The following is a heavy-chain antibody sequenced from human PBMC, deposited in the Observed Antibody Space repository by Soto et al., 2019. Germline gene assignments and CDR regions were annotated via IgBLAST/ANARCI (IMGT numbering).Heavy chain of an antibody. CDR2: INHSGST. CDR1: GGSFSGYY. D-gene: IGHD2-2*01. Sequence: QVQLQQWGAGLLKPSETLSLTCAVYGGSFSGYYWSWIRQPPGKGLEWIGEINHSGSTNYNPSLKSRVTISVDTSKNQFSLKLSSVTAADTAVYYCARGGIGIVVVPAAPIDNWGQGTLVTVSS. CDR3: ARGGIGIVVVPAAPIDN. J-gene: IGHJ4*02. V-gene: IGHV4-34*01.